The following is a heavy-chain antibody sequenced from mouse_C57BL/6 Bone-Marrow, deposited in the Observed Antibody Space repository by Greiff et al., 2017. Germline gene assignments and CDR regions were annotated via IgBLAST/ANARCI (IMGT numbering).Heavy chain of an antibody. CDR2: IHPSDSAP. J-gene: IGHJ3*01. CDR3: AISYYYWFAY. Sequence: QVQLQQPGADLVKPSPSVTVSCKVSGYSFTSYWMHWVKQRPGQGLEWIGKIHPSDSAPNYNQKFKVKATLAVENSSRTAYMQLSSMTSEDAAVYYCAISYYYWFAYGGQGTLVTVSA. V-gene: IGHV1-74*01. D-gene: IGHD1-1*01. CDR1: GYSFTSYW.